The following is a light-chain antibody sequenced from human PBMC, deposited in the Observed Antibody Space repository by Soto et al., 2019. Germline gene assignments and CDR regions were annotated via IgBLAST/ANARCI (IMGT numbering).Light chain of an antibody. Sequence: QSVLTQPASVSGSPGQSITVSCTGTSSDVGNYNLVSWYQQYPGQTPKLILYEVSKRPTGVPNRFTGSKFGNTASLTISGLQAEDEADYYCGSYTGNIYVFGNGTKVTVL. CDR2: EVS. CDR3: GSYTGNIYV. V-gene: IGLV2-23*02. CDR1: SSDVGNYNL. J-gene: IGLJ1*01.